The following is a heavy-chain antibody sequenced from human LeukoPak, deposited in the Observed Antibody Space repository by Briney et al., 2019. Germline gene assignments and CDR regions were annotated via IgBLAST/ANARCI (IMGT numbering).Heavy chain of an antibody. CDR2: IYNSGST. Sequence: PSETLSLTCTVSGGSISNYYWAWIRQPAGKGLEWMGRIYNSGSTNYNPSLKSRVTISTDMSKNQFSLKLTSVTAADTAVYYCARQTFGVLYFDSWGQGTLAIVSS. J-gene: IGHJ4*02. D-gene: IGHD3-10*01. CDR1: GGSISNYY. CDR3: ARQTFGVLYFDS. V-gene: IGHV4-4*07.